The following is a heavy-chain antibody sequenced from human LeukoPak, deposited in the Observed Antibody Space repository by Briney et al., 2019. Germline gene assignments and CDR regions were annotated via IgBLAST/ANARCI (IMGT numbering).Heavy chain of an antibody. D-gene: IGHD3-10*01. Sequence: SETLSLTCTVSDYSINSGYYWGWIRQPPGKGLEWIGSIYHSGSTYYNPSLKSRVTISVDTSKNQFSLKLSSVTAADTAVYYCARVFDSGSQAYFYYMDVWGKGTTVTISS. CDR2: IYHSGST. CDR3: ARVFDSGSQAYFYYMDV. CDR1: DYSINSGYY. J-gene: IGHJ6*03. V-gene: IGHV4-38-2*02.